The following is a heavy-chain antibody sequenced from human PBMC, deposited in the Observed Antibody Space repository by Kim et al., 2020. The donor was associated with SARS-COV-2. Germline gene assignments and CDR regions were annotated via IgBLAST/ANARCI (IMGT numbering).Heavy chain of an antibody. CDR1: GGSFSGYY. J-gene: IGHJ5*02. CDR3: ARAEEGGYDILTGPKGGFDP. V-gene: IGHV4-34*01. D-gene: IGHD3-9*01. Sequence: SETLSLTCAVYGGSFSGYYWSWIRQPPGKGLEWIGEINHSGSTNYNPSLKSRVTISVDTSKNQFSLKLSSVTAADTAVYYCARAEEGGYDILTGPKGGFDPWGQGTLVTVSS. CDR2: INHSGST.